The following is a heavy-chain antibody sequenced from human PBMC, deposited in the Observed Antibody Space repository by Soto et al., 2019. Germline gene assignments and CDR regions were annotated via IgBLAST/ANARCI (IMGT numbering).Heavy chain of an antibody. J-gene: IGHJ4*02. Sequence: SETLSLTCTVSGGSISSSSYYWGWIRQPPGKGLEWIGSIYYSGSTYYNPSLKSRVTISVDTSKNQFSLKLSSVTAADTAVYYCARRLHDILTGYYPFDYWGQGTLVTVSS. CDR1: GGSISSSSYY. V-gene: IGHV4-39*01. CDR2: IYYSGST. CDR3: ARRLHDILTGYYPFDY. D-gene: IGHD3-9*01.